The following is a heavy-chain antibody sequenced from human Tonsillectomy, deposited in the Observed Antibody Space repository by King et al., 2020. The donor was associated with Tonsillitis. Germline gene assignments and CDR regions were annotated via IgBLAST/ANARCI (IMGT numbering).Heavy chain of an antibody. CDR2: ITSSSHYI. V-gene: IGHV3-21*01. Sequence: VQLVESGGGLVKPGGSLRLSCAASGFTFSSYSMNWVRQAPGKGLEWVSSITSSSHYIYYADSVKGRFTISRDNAKSSLYLQMNSLRAEDTAVYYCASDLDGLSTRSSWGYWGQGTLVTVSS. CDR3: ASDLDGLSTRSSWGY. J-gene: IGHJ4*02. D-gene: IGHD6-13*01. CDR1: GFTFSSYS.